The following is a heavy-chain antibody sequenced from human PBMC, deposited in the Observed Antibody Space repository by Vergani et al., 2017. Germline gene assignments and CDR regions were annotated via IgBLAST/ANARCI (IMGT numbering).Heavy chain of an antibody. Sequence: QVQLQQWGAGLLKPSETLSLTCAVYGGSFSGYYWSWIRQPPGKGLEWIGEINHSGSTNYNPSLKSLVTISVDTSKNQFSLKLSSVTAADTAMYYCAGWYSLGGVSLKDYWGQGTLVTVSS. J-gene: IGHJ4*02. D-gene: IGHD3-16*02. CDR2: INHSGST. CDR3: AGWYSLGGVSLKDY. CDR1: GGSFSGYY. V-gene: IGHV4-34*01.